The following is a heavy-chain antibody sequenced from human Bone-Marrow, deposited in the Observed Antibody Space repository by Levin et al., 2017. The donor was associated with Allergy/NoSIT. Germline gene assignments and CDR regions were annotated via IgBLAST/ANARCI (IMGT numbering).Heavy chain of an antibody. CDR1: GDSVTTNNVA. D-gene: IGHD1-26*01. Sequence: SETLSLTCAISGDSVTTNNVAWNWIRQSPSRGLEWLGRTYYRSRWYNDYAVSVKSRITVNADTSTNQFSLQMMSVSPEDTAVYYCVRGQFSGFDIWGQGTMVTVSS. V-gene: IGHV6-1*01. CDR2: TYYRSRWYN. CDR3: VRGQFSGFDI. J-gene: IGHJ3*02.